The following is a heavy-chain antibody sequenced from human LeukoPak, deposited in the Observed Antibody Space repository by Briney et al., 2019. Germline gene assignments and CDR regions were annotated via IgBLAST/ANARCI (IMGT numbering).Heavy chain of an antibody. CDR2: ISAYNGNT. V-gene: IGHV1-18*01. CDR3: ARDLGKKTLWGGYYYYGMDV. Sequence: ASVKVSCKASGYTFTSYGISWVRQAPGQGLEWMGWISAYNGNTNYAQKLQGGVTMTTDTSTSTAYMELRSLRSDDTAVYYCARDLGKKTLWGGYYYYGMDVWGQGTTVTVSS. D-gene: IGHD3-16*01. J-gene: IGHJ6*02. CDR1: GYTFTSYG.